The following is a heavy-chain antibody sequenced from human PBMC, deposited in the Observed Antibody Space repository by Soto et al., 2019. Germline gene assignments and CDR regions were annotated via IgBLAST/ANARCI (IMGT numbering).Heavy chain of an antibody. V-gene: IGHV3-33*03. J-gene: IGHJ4*02. D-gene: IGHD1-20*01. CDR2: IWNDGSNK. CDR1: GFTFSSYG. CDR3: ATSNWNFFDY. Sequence: QVQLVESGGGVVQPGGSLRLSCTASGFTFSSYGMHWVRQAPGKGLEWVAVIWNDGSNKLYPDSVKGRFTISRDNSKSTLCLQMNSLRAEDTAVYYCATSNWNFFDYWGQGTLLTVSS.